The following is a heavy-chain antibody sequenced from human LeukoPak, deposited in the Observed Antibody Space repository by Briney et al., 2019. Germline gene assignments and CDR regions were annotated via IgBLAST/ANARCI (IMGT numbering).Heavy chain of an antibody. CDR1: GGSVSSTTYF. Sequence: SETLSLTCTVSGGSVSSTTYFWSWIRQPPGKGLEWIASINYSGSTNYNPSLKSRVSISVDTSESQFSLILRSVTAADTAVYYCARLDFRDGDYVFWYWGQGTLVTVSS. V-gene: IGHV4-39*07. CDR3: ARLDFRDGDYVFWY. CDR2: INYSGST. D-gene: IGHD4-17*01. J-gene: IGHJ4*02.